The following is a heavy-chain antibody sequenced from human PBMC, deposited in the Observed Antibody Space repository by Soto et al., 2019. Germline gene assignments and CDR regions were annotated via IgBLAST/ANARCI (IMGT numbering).Heavy chain of an antibody. D-gene: IGHD6-13*01. V-gene: IGHV1-18*01. J-gene: IGHJ4*02. CDR3: ARVIASAAAFDY. CDR2: ISAYNRNT. CDR1: GYTFTSYG. Sequence: QVQLVQSGAEVKKPGASVKVSCKASGYTFTSYGLSWVRQAPGQGLEWMGWISAYNRNTNYAQKLQGRVTMTTDTPTSTASMELRSLRSDDTAVYYCARVIASAAAFDYWGQGTLVTVSS.